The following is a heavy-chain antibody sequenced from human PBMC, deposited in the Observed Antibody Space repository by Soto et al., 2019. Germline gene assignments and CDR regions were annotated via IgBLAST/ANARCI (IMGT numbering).Heavy chain of an antibody. Sequence: QVQLVESGGGVVQPGRSLRLSCTASAFTLSSYGLHWVRQAPGKGLAWVAVISYDGGTTGYADSVKGRLTISRDNSKNTLYLQMNSLTPEDTAVYYCASPDYYGAGSYYLEYWGQGTLVTVSS. V-gene: IGHV3-30-3*01. CDR1: AFTLSSYG. D-gene: IGHD3-10*01. CDR2: ISYDGGTT. CDR3: ASPDYYGAGSYYLEY. J-gene: IGHJ4*02.